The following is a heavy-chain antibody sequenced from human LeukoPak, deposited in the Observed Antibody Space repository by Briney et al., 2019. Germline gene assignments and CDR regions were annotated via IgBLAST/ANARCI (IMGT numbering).Heavy chain of an antibody. CDR3: ARDPPAGTSPY. CDR1: GGSFSGYY. D-gene: IGHD1-14*01. CDR2: INHSGST. V-gene: IGHV4-34*01. J-gene: IGHJ4*02. Sequence: SETLSLTCAVCGGSFSGYYWSWIRQPPGKGLEWIGEINHSGSTNYNPSLKSRVTISVDTSKNQFSLKLRSVTAADTAMYYCARDPPAGTSPYWGQGTLVTVSS.